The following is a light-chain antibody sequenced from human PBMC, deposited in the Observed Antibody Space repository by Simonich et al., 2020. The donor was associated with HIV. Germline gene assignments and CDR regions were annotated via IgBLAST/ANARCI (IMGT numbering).Light chain of an antibody. CDR1: SGSIARNY. Sequence: NFMLTQPHSVSESPGKTVTISCTRSSGSIARNYVQWYQQRPGSAPTTVIYEDNQRPSGVPDRFSGSIDSSSNSASLTISGLKTEDEADYYCQSYDSSSHWVFGGGTKLTVL. CDR3: QSYDSSSHWV. V-gene: IGLV6-57*03. CDR2: EDN. J-gene: IGLJ3*02.